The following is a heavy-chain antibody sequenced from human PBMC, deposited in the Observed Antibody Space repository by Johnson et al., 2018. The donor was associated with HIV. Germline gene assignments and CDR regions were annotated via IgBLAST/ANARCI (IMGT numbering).Heavy chain of an antibody. CDR2: ISYDGSNK. CDR1: GFTFSSYG. Sequence: QVQLVESGGGLVQPGRSLRLSCAASGFTFSSYGMHWVRQAPGKGLAWVAVISYDGSNKYYADSVKGRFTISRDNSKNTLYLQMNNLRAEDTAVYFCATVWRNEGRHAIDIWGQGTMVTVSS. V-gene: IGHV3-30*19. J-gene: IGHJ3*02. D-gene: IGHD1-1*01. CDR3: ATVWRNEGRHAIDI.